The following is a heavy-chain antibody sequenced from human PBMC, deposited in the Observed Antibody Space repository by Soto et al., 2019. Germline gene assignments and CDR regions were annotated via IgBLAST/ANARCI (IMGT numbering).Heavy chain of an antibody. D-gene: IGHD6-19*01. V-gene: IGHV3-48*02. Sequence: EVQLVESGGGLVQPGGSLRLSCAASGFTFSSYSMNWVRQASGKGLEWVSYISSSSSTIYYADSVKGRFTISRDNAKNSLYLQMNSLRDEDTAVYYCARRYAVAGFHYFDYWGQGTLVTVSS. CDR3: ARRYAVAGFHYFDY. CDR2: ISSSSSTI. CDR1: GFTFSSYS. J-gene: IGHJ4*02.